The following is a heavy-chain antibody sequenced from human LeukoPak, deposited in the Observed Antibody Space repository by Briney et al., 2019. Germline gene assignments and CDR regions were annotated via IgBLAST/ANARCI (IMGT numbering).Heavy chain of an antibody. CDR2: TKQDGSEK. D-gene: IGHD2-15*01. J-gene: IGHJ4*02. V-gene: IGHV3-7*05. CDR1: GFTFSAYW. CDR3: ARGRYCSGGRCHFDC. Sequence: GGSLRLSCSASGFTFSAYWMSWVRQAPGKGLEWVANTKQDGSEKYYVDSVEGRFTISRDNAKNSLYLQMNSLRAEDTAVYYCARGRYCSGGRCHFDCWGQGTLVTVFS.